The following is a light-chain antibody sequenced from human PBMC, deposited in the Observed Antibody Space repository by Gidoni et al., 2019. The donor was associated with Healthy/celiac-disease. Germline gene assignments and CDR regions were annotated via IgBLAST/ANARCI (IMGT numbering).Light chain of an antibody. CDR1: QSFLYSSNNKNY. CDR3: QQYYSTPCT. Sequence: DFVMNQSPASLAVSLGARATINCKSSQSFLYSSNNKNYLPWYQQKPGQPPKLLIYWASPRESGVPDRFSGSGSGTDFTLTISSLQAEDVAVYYCQQYYSTPCTFGQGTKLEIK. CDR2: WAS. J-gene: IGKJ2*02. V-gene: IGKV4-1*01.